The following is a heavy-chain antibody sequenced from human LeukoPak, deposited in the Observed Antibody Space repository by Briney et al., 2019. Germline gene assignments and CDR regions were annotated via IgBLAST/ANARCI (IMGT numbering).Heavy chain of an antibody. V-gene: IGHV3-30*03. CDR2: ISYDGSNK. D-gene: IGHD6-19*01. CDR1: GFTFSSYG. Sequence: PGGSLRLSCAASGFTFSSYGMHWVRQAPGKGLEWVALISYDGSNKYYADSVKGRFTISRDNSKNTLYLQMNSLRAEDTAVYYCAREGGIAVAGNNWFDPWGQGTLVTVSS. J-gene: IGHJ5*02. CDR3: AREGGIAVAGNNWFDP.